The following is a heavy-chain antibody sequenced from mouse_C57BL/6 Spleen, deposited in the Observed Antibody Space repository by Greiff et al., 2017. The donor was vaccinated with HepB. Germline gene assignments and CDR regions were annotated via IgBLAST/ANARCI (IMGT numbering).Heavy chain of an antibody. Sequence: EVKLQESGGGLVKPGGSLKLSCAASGFTFSSYAMSWVRQTPEKRLEWVATISDGGSYTYYPDNVKGRFTISRDNAKNNLYLQMSHLKSEDTAMYYCARDRYYGSSYGYFDVWGTGTTVTVSS. D-gene: IGHD1-1*01. J-gene: IGHJ1*03. CDR3: ARDRYYGSSYGYFDV. V-gene: IGHV5-4*01. CDR1: GFTFSSYA. CDR2: ISDGGSYT.